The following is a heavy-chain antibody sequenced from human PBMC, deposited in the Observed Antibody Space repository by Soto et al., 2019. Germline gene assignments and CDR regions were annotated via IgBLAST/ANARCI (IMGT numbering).Heavy chain of an antibody. CDR3: ARDGEGIAVPGNSFDI. Sequence: ASVKVSCKASGYTFTAYAMHWVRQAPGQRLEWMGWINADSGNTNYAQTFQGRVTMTRDTSMSTAYMELSRLRSDDTAVYYCARDGEGIAVPGNSFDIWGQGTMVTVS. D-gene: IGHD6-19*01. CDR1: GYTFTAYA. V-gene: IGHV1-3*01. J-gene: IGHJ3*02. CDR2: INADSGNT.